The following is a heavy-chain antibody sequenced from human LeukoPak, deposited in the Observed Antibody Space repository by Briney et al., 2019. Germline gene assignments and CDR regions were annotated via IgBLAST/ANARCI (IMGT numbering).Heavy chain of an antibody. CDR3: AKLNKYYDILSGYLPSYFDC. CDR2: IFYSGST. J-gene: IGHJ4*02. D-gene: IGHD3-9*01. Sequence: SETLSLTCTVSGGSISVSSYYWGWIRAPPGKGPEWIGNIFYSGSTYYNPSLKSRVTISVDTSKNQFSLKLSSVTAADTAVYFCAKLNKYYDILSGYLPSYFDCWGQGTLVTVSS. CDR1: GGSISVSSYY. V-gene: IGHV4-39*01.